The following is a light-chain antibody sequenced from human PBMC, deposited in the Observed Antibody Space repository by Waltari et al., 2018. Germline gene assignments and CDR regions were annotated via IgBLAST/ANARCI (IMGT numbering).Light chain of an antibody. CDR3: CSYAGRYTHVV. J-gene: IGLJ2*01. V-gene: IGLV2-11*01. CDR2: DVT. Sequence: QSALTQSRSVSASPGQSVTISRTGTTSVVAATDYVSWYPHHPGQAPKLMISDVTKRPSGVPDRFSGSKSGNTASLTISGLQAEDEAYYYCCSYAGRYTHVVFGGGTKLTVL. CDR1: TSVVAATDY.